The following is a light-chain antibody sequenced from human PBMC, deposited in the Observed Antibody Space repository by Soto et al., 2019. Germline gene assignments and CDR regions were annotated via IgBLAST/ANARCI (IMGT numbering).Light chain of an antibody. V-gene: IGKV1-5*03. CDR2: KAS. Sequence: SQMTQSPSSLSASVGDRVTITCRASQSISTYLSWYQQKPGKAPKLLIYKASSLESGVPSRFSGSGSGTEFTLTISSLQPDDFATYYCQQYNSSPLTFGGGTKVDIK. CDR1: QSISTY. J-gene: IGKJ4*01. CDR3: QQYNSSPLT.